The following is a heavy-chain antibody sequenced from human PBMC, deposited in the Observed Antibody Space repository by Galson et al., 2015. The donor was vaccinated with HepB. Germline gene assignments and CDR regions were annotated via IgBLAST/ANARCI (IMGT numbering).Heavy chain of an antibody. Sequence: SLRLSCAASGFTFSSYAMSWVRQAPGKGLEWVSAISGSGGSTYYADSVKGRFTISRDNSKNTLYLQMNSLRAEDTAVYYCAKFTYYYDSSGYYPSPFDYWGQGTLVTVSS. V-gene: IGHV3-23*01. CDR2: ISGSGGST. D-gene: IGHD3-22*01. J-gene: IGHJ4*02. CDR3: AKFTYYYDSSGYYPSPFDY. CDR1: GFTFSSYA.